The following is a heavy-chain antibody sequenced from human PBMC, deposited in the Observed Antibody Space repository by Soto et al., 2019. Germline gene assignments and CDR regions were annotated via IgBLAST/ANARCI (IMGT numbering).Heavy chain of an antibody. CDR1: GGTFSTYA. D-gene: IGHD3-3*01. V-gene: IGHV1-69*13. Sequence: SVKVSCKASGGTFSTYAISWVRQAPGQGLEWMGGIIPIFGTAKYAQKFQGRVTITADESTSTAYMELSSLRSEDTAAYYCAREIFGVIISGGRDAFDIWGQGTMVTVSS. CDR3: AREIFGVIISGGRDAFDI. J-gene: IGHJ3*02. CDR2: IIPIFGTA.